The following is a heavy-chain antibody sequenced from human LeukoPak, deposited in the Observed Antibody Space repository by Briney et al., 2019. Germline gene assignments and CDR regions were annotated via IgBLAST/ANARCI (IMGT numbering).Heavy chain of an antibody. CDR3: ARGGGGFTILD. CDR1: GGTFSSYA. V-gene: IGHV1-46*01. D-gene: IGHD3-10*01. J-gene: IGHJ4*02. Sequence: ASVKVSCKASGGTFSSYAISWVRQAPGQGLEWMGIINPSGGSTSYAQKFQGRVTMTRDTSTSTVYMELSSLRSEDTAVYYCARGGGGFTILDWGQGTLVTVSS. CDR2: INPSGGST.